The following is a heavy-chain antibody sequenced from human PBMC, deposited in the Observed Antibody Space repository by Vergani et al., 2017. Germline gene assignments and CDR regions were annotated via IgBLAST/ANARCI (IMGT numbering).Heavy chain of an antibody. J-gene: IGHJ5*02. D-gene: IGHD2-2*01. V-gene: IGHV4-34*01. Sequence: QVQLQQWGAGLLKPSETLSLTCAVYGGSFSGYYWSWIRQPPGKGLEWIGEINHSGSTNYNPSLKSRVTISVDTSKNQFSLKLSSVTAADTAVYYCARASFVVVVPAAMLHNWFDPWGQGTLVTVSS. CDR1: GGSFSGYY. CDR3: ARASFVVVVPAAMLHNWFDP. CDR2: INHSGST.